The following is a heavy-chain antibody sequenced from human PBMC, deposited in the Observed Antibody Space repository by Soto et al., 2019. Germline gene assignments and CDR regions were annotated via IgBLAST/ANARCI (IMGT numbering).Heavy chain of an antibody. CDR2: VRSETYGGST. J-gene: IGHJ4*02. CDR3: TRGRGTSGWYADY. CDR1: GFVFGDYA. V-gene: IGHV3-49*04. D-gene: IGHD6-13*01. Sequence: QLVESGGGLVQPGRSLRLSCSASGFVFGDYAVTWVRQAPGKGLEWVGVVRSETYGGSTEYAASVKGRFRISRDDSESIAYLHMTNLKTEDTAVYYCTRGRGTSGWYADYWGKGVRVTVSS.